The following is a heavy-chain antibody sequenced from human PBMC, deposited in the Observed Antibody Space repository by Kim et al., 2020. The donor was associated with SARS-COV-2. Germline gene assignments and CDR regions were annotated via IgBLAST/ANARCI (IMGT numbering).Heavy chain of an antibody. CDR3: ARGQNLGYSSSWYPVGFDP. D-gene: IGHD6-13*01. CDR2: INHSGST. J-gene: IGHJ5*02. Sequence: SETLSLTCAVYGGSFSGYYWSWIRQPPGKGLEWIGEINHSGSTNYNPSLKSRVTISVDTSKNQFSLKLSSVTAADTAVYYCARGQNLGYSSSWYPVGFDPWGQGTLVTVSS. V-gene: IGHV4-34*01. CDR1: GGSFSGYY.